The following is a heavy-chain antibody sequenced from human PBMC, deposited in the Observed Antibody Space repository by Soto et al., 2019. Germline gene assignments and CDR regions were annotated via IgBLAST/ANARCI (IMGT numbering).Heavy chain of an antibody. V-gene: IGHV1-69*13. J-gene: IGHJ6*02. Sequence: SSVKVSCKASGGTFSSYAISWVRQAPGQGLEWMGGIIPIFGTANYAQKFQGRVTITADESTSTAYMELSSLRSEDTAVYYCARAHYYGSESHPYYYYYYGMDVWGQGTTGTVSS. D-gene: IGHD3-10*01. CDR1: GGTFSSYA. CDR2: IIPIFGTA. CDR3: ARAHYYGSESHPYYYYYYGMDV.